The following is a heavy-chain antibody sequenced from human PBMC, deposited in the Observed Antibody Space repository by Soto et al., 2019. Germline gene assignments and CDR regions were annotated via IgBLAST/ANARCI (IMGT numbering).Heavy chain of an antibody. CDR3: ARSGEAYYDILTGYYKGSWFDP. CDR2: IIPFSASP. Sequence: QVQLVQSGAEVKKPGSSVRVSCKASGGSFSYYSISWVRQAPGQGLEWMGGIIPFSASPKYAQKFQGRVTITADGSTRIVYMELSSLTSEDTAVYYCARSGEAYYDILTGYYKGSWFDPWGQGTLVTVSS. J-gene: IGHJ5*02. V-gene: IGHV1-69*01. D-gene: IGHD3-9*01. CDR1: GGSFSYYS.